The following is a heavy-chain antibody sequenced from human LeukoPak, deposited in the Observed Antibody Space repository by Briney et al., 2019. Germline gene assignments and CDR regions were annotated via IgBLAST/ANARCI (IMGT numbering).Heavy chain of an antibody. D-gene: IGHD6-13*01. J-gene: IGHJ6*03. CDR3: ARSSSSSWYEYYYDYYMDV. V-gene: IGHV4-4*09. CDR2: IYTSGST. CDR1: GGSISSYY. Sequence: SETLSLTCTVSGGSISSYYWSWIRQPPGKGLEWIGYIYTSGSTNYNPSLKSRVTISVDTSKNQFSLKLSSVTAADTAVYYCARSSSSSWYEYYYDYYMDVWGKGTTVTVSS.